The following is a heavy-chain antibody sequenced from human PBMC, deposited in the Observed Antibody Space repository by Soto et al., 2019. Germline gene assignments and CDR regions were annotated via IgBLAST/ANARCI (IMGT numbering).Heavy chain of an antibody. CDR1: GFTFSSYE. D-gene: IGHD3-3*01. CDR3: AREIQYYDFWSGPNYYYVMDV. J-gene: IGHJ6*02. Sequence: GGSLRLSCAASGFTFSSYEMNWVRQAPGKGLEWVSYISSSGSTIYYADSVKGRFTISRDNAKNSLYLQMNSLRAEDTAVYYCAREIQYYDFWSGPNYYYVMDVWGQGTTVTVSS. V-gene: IGHV3-48*03. CDR2: ISSSGSTI.